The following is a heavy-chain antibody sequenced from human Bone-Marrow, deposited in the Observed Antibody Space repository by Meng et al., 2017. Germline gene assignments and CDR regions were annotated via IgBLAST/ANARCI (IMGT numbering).Heavy chain of an antibody. Sequence: LSLTCAVSGFSFSGYWMSWVREAPGKGLEWVANINEDGSERYYVDSVRGRFPISRDNDKNSLYLQMNGLRAEDTAVYYCATDRANVFDYWGQGTLVTVSS. J-gene: IGHJ4*02. CDR2: INEDGSER. CDR3: ATDRANVFDY. CDR1: GFSFSGYW. V-gene: IGHV3-7*01.